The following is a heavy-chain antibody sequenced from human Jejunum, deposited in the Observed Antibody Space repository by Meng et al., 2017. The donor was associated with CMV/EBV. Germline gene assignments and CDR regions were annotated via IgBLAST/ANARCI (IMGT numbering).Heavy chain of an antibody. J-gene: IGHJ4*02. CDR2: IYYTGRT. CDR3: ARDRGKQGGFDF. D-gene: IGHD3-16*01. V-gene: IGHV4-59*01. Sequence: TVTDGSISSDHWGWIREPAGKGLRWIGHIYYTGRTNYNPSLQSRVTISSDSSKNQFSLKLSSVTAADTAVYYCARDRGKQGGFDFWGQGTLVTVSS. CDR1: DGSISSDH.